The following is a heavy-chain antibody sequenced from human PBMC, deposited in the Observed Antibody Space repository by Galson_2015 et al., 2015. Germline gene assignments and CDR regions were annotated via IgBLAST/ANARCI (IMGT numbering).Heavy chain of an antibody. CDR3: ARVVGVVLLGAIQDACDI. CDR1: GFTFSSYW. D-gene: IGHD2-15*01. V-gene: IGHV3-7*01. Sequence: SLRLSCAASGFTFSSYWMTWVRQAPGKGLEWVANIKQDGSEKYYVVSVKGRFTISRDNAKNSLYLQMNSLRAEDTAVYYCARVVGVVLLGAIQDACDIWGQGTMVTVSS. J-gene: IGHJ3*02. CDR2: IKQDGSEK.